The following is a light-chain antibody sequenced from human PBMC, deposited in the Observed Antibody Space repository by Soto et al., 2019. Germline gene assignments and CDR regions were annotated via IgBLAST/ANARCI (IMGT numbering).Light chain of an antibody. CDR1: SSNIGAGYD. Sequence: QPVLTQPPSVSGAPGQRVTISCTGSSSNIGAGYDVHWYQQLPGTAPKLLIYGNSNRPSGVPDRFSGSKSGTSASLAITGLQAEDEADYYCQSYDSSPSGFYVFGTGTKVTVL. J-gene: IGLJ1*01. CDR3: QSYDSSPSGFYV. CDR2: GNS. V-gene: IGLV1-40*01.